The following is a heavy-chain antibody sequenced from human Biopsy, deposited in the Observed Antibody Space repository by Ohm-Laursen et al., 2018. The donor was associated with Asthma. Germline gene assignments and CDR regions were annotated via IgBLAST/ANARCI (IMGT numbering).Heavy chain of an antibody. CDR2: ISKDASTQ. V-gene: IGHV3-30*18. J-gene: IGHJ3*02. CDR3: AKERYYDFWSGYPI. D-gene: IGHD3-3*01. Sequence: SLRLSCSAFGFSFSNFAIHWVRQAPGKGLEWVGVISKDASTQDYADSVKGRFTMARDNSKNTLDLQMNSLREEDTAVYYCAKERYYDFWSGYPIWGQGTMVTVSS. CDR1: GFSFSNFA.